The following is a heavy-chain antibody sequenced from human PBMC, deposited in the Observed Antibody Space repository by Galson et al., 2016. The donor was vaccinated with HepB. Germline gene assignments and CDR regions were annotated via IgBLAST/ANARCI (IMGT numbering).Heavy chain of an antibody. V-gene: IGHV3-33*01. J-gene: IGHJ4*02. CDR3: ARDDDGDYVFDY. Sequence: SLRLSCAASGLTVSDYGMNWVRQAPGKGLEWVAFMWHDGSKTYYPDSLRGRFTISRDTSKNTLYLQMNSLRAEDTAVYYCARDDDGDYVFDYWGQGTLVTVSS. CDR1: GLTVSDYG. D-gene: IGHD4-17*01. CDR2: MWHDGSKT.